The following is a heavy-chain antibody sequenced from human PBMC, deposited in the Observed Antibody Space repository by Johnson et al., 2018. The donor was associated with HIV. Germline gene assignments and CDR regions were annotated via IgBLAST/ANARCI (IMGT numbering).Heavy chain of an antibody. D-gene: IGHD3-3*01. CDR3: ARGPILEWLSGDGFDI. CDR1: GFTFSSYA. Sequence: QMQLVESGGGVVQPGRSLRLSCAASGFTFSSYAMHWVRQAPGKGLEWVAVISYDGSNKYYADSVKGQFTISRDNSKNTLHLQMTSLRVEDTAMYYCARGPILEWLSGDGFDIWGQGTMVTVSS. CDR2: ISYDGSNK. J-gene: IGHJ3*02. V-gene: IGHV3-30*04.